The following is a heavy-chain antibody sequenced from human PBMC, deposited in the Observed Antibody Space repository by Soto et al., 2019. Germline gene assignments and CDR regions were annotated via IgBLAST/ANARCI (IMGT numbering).Heavy chain of an antibody. Sequence: SLRLSCAASGFTFSSYAMSWVRQAPGKGLEWVSGISGSGDSTYYADSVKGRFTISRDNSKSTLYLQMNSLRAEDTALYYCAKGRSYYYYYGVDVWGQGTTVTVSS. V-gene: IGHV3-23*01. CDR1: GFTFSSYA. CDR3: AKGRSYYYYYGVDV. CDR2: ISGSGDST. J-gene: IGHJ6*02.